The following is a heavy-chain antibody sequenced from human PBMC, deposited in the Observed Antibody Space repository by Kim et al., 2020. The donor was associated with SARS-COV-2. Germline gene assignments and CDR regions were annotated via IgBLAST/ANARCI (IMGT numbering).Heavy chain of an antibody. CDR2: ISSNGGST. Sequence: GGSLRLSCSASGFTFSSYAMHWVRQAPGKGLEYVSAISSNGGSTYYADSVKGRFTISRDNSKNTLYLQMSSLRAEDTAVYYCVKGNSAYYYGSGPLAYWRREPLVTVSS. CDR1: GFTFSSYA. D-gene: IGHD3-10*01. CDR3: VKGNSAYYYGSGPLAY. V-gene: IGHV3-64D*06. J-gene: IGHJ4*02.